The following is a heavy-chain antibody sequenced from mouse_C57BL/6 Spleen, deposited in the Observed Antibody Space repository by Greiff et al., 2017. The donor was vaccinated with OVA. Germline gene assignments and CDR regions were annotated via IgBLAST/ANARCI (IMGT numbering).Heavy chain of an antibody. V-gene: IGHV1-76*01. J-gene: IGHJ2*01. D-gene: IGHD4-1*01. CDR2: IYPGSGNT. CDR3: ARGGGTGYFDY. Sequence: VKLVESGAELVRPGASVKLSCKASGYTFTDYYINWVKQRPGQGLEWIARIYPGSGNTYYNEKFKGKATLTAEKSSSTAYMQLSSLTSEDSAVYFCARGGGTGYFDYWGQGTTLTVSS. CDR1: GYTFTDYY.